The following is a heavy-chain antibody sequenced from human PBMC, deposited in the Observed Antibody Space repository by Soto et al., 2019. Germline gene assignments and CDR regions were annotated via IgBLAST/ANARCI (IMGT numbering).Heavy chain of an antibody. CDR2: IYYSGIT. V-gene: IGHV4-59*01. CDR3: AHSCSHRGYYYGMDV. D-gene: IGHD2-21*01. CDR1: GGSISSYY. J-gene: IGHJ6*02. Sequence: SETLSLTCTVSGGSISSYYWSWIRQPPGKGLEWIGYIYYSGITNYNPSLKSRVTKDTSKNQVVLTMTNMDPVDTATYYCAHSCSHRGYYYGMDVWGQGTTVTVSS.